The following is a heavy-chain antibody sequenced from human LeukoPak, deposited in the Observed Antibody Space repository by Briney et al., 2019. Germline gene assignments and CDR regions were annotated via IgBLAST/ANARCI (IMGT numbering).Heavy chain of an antibody. J-gene: IGHJ6*02. Sequence: SETLSLTCTVSGGSISSGSYYWSWIRQPAGKGLEWIGRIYTSGSTNYNPSLKSRVTTSVDTSKNQFSLKLSSVTAADTAVYYCARAGRYYYYYGMDVWGQGTTVTVSS. CDR3: ARAGRYYYYYGMDV. V-gene: IGHV4-61*02. CDR2: IYTSGST. CDR1: GGSISSGSYY.